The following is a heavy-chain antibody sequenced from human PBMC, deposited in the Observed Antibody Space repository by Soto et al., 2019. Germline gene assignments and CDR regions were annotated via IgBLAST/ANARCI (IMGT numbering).Heavy chain of an antibody. CDR2: IHQDGAGR. CDR1: GFTFSSYW. J-gene: IGHJ4*02. D-gene: IGHD1-26*01. V-gene: IGHV3-7*04. Sequence: EVQLVESGGGLVQPGGSLSLSFEASGFTFSSYWMGWVGQAPGKGLEWGANIHQDGAGRYYVDSVKGRFTISRDNAKNSLYLQMNSLSVEDTAVYYCSRDGYGGYLDSWGQGTLVTVSS. CDR3: SRDGYGGYLDS.